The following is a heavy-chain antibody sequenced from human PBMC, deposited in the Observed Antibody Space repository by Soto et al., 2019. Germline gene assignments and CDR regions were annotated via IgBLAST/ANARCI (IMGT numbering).Heavy chain of an antibody. D-gene: IGHD1-26*01. Sequence: GGSLRLSCAASGFTFSSYALSWVRQATGKGLEWVLAISGSGGSTYYADSVKGRFTISRDNSKNTLYLQMNSLRAEDTAVYYCAKYSKRGGSVAYYYYYGMDVWGQGTTVTVSS. CDR2: ISGSGGST. CDR3: AKYSKRGGSVAYYYYYGMDV. V-gene: IGHV3-23*01. CDR1: GFTFSSYA. J-gene: IGHJ6*02.